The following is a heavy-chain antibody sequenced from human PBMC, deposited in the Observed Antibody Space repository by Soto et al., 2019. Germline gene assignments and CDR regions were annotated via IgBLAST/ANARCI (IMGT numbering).Heavy chain of an antibody. CDR3: ARGPHYDFWRPLYYYYYYYMDV. CDR2: INSDGSST. D-gene: IGHD3-3*01. V-gene: IGHV3-74*01. CDR1: GFTFSSYW. Sequence: GGSLRLSCAASGFTFSSYWMHWVRQAPGKGLVWVSRINSDGSSTSYADSVKGRFTISRDNAKNTLYLQMNSLRAEDTAVYYCARGPHYDFWRPLYYYYYYYMDVWGKGTTVTVSS. J-gene: IGHJ6*03.